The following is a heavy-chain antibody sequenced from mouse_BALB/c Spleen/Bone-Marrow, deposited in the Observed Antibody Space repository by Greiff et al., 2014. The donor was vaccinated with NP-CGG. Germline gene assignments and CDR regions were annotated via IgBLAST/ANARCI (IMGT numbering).Heavy chain of an antibody. V-gene: IGHV1-54*01. J-gene: IGHJ4*01. CDR2: INSGSGGT. Sequence: VKLQESGAELVRPGTSVKVSCKGSGYAFTNYLIEWVKQRPGQGLEWIGVINSGSGGTKYNEEFKGKATLTADKSSSTAYMQLSSLTSDDSAVYFCARAITDAMDYWGQGTSVTVSS. D-gene: IGHD2-4*01. CDR3: ARAITDAMDY. CDR1: GYAFTNYL.